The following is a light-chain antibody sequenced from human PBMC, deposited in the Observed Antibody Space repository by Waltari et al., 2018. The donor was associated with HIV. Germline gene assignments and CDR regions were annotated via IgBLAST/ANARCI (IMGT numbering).Light chain of an antibody. V-gene: IGKV3-20*01. CDR3: QQFGASHWT. CDR1: QGVSITY. J-gene: IGKJ1*01. Sequence: EIVLPQSPETLFLSPGERATLSCRASQGVSITYLAWYQQRPGQPPRLLIYGAFNRASGIPDRFSGSGAGTDFTLTIDRVEPEDFAVYYCQQFGASHWTFGKGTKVE. CDR2: GAF.